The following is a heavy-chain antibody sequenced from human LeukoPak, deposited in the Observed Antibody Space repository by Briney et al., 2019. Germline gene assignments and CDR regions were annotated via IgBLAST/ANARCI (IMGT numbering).Heavy chain of an antibody. CDR1: GFTFSSYA. Sequence: GGSLRLSCAASGFTFSSYAMTWVRQAPGKGLEWVSAISGSGGSTYYADSVKGRFTISRDNSKNTLYLQMNSLRAEDTALYYCARVVYDFWSAYDYWGQGTLVTVSS. D-gene: IGHD3-3*01. J-gene: IGHJ4*02. CDR2: ISGSGGST. CDR3: ARVVYDFWSAYDY. V-gene: IGHV3-23*01.